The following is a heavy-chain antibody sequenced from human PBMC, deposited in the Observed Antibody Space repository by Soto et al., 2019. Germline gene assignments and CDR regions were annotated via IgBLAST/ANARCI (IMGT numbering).Heavy chain of an antibody. J-gene: IGHJ6*03. Sequence: PSATLSLTCTVSGGYISSGGYYWSWIRQHPGKGLEWIGYIYYSGSTYYNPSLKSRVTISVDTSKNQFSLKLSSVTAADTAVYYFSRVIVATIYYYYYYYMDGWGKGTTVTVSS. D-gene: IGHD5-12*01. CDR2: IYYSGST. CDR1: GGYISSGGYY. CDR3: SRVIVATIYYYYYYYMDG. V-gene: IGHV4-31*03.